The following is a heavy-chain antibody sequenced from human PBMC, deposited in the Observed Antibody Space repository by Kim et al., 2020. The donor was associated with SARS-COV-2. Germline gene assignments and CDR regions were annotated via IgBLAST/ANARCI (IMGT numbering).Heavy chain of an antibody. D-gene: IGHD3-3*01. Sequence: GGSLRLSCAASGFTFNTYAMIWVRQAPGKGLEWVSDISVRGHSTYHADSVKGRFGISRDDSKNMVYLQMSDLTAEDTAVYYCARAGPLNYDFYAMDVWGQGTTVTVSS. V-gene: IGHV3-23*01. CDR3: ARAGPLNYDFYAMDV. CDR2: ISVRGHST. CDR1: GFTFNTYA. J-gene: IGHJ6*02.